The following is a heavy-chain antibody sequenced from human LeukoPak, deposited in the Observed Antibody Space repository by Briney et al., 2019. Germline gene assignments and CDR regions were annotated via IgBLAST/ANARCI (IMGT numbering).Heavy chain of an antibody. V-gene: IGHV3-23*01. D-gene: IGHD5-18*01. CDR3: AKAPGYSSYYFDY. J-gene: IGHJ4*02. CDR2: ISGSGVGT. CDR1: GFTFSGHA. Sequence: GGSLRLSCAASGFTFSGHAMSWVRQAPGKGLEWVSVISGSGVGTFYADSVKGRFTISRDNSKSTMYLQMNSLRAEDTAIYYCAKAPGYSSYYFDYWGQGTLVTVSS.